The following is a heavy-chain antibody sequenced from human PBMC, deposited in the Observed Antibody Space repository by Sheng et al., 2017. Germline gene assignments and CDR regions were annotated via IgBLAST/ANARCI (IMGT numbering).Heavy chain of an antibody. D-gene: IGHD3-10*01. CDR3: ATETKPGGSGSYYGGWDYYYMDV. CDR2: IYTSGST. CDR1: GGSISSGSYY. Sequence: QVQLQESGPGLVKPSQTLSLTCTVSGGSISSGSYYWSWIRQPAGKGLEWIGHIYTSGSTNYNPSLKSRVTISVDTSKNQFSLKLSSVTAADTAVYYCATETKPGGSGSYYGGWDYYYMDVWGKGTTVTVSS. V-gene: IGHV4-61*09. J-gene: IGHJ6*03.